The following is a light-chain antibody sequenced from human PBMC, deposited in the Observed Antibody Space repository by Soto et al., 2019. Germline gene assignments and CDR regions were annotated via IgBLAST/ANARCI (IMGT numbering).Light chain of an antibody. Sequence: QPVLTQPPSASGTPGQRVTISCSGGSSNIGSNYVYWYQQLPGTAPKLLIYTHDQRPSGVPDRFSGSKSGTSASLAISGLRAEDEADYYCAAWDNSLSGWVFGGGTKLTVL. J-gene: IGLJ3*02. CDR3: AAWDNSLSGWV. CDR1: SSNIGSNY. V-gene: IGLV1-47*02. CDR2: THD.